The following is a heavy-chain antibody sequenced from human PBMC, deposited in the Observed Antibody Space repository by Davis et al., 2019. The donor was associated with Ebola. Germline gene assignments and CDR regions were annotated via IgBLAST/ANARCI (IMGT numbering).Heavy chain of an antibody. D-gene: IGHD5-18*01. CDR3: ARDGIQLWGIDY. V-gene: IGHV1-8*01. J-gene: IGHJ4*02. CDR1: GYTSTSYD. Sequence: AASVKVSCKASGYTSTSYDINWVRQATGQGLEWMGWMNPNSGNTGYAQKFQGRVTMTRNTSISTAYMELSSLRSEDTAVYYCARDGIQLWGIDYWGQGTLVTVSS. CDR2: MNPNSGNT.